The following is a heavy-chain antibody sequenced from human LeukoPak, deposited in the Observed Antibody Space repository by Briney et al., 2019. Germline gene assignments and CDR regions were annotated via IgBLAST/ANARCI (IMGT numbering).Heavy chain of an antibody. CDR2: LYSDGNT. J-gene: IGHJ4*02. V-gene: IGHV3-53*01. Sequence: GGSPRLSCAASGFTVVTNDMTWVRQAPGKGLEWVSVLYSDGNTKYADSVQGRFTISRDNSKNTLYLEMNSLSPDDTAVYYCARGVEPLAANTLAYWGQGTLVTVSS. CDR1: GFTVVTND. D-gene: IGHD1-14*01. CDR3: ARGVEPLAANTLAY.